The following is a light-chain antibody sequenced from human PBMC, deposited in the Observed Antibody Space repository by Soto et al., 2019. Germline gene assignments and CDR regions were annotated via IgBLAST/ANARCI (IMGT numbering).Light chain of an antibody. J-gene: IGKJ4*01. Sequence: DIQMTQSPSSLSASVGDRVTITCRASQSISSYLHWYQQKPGKAPKLLINVASTLQSGVPSRFSGSGSGTDFTLAITSLQPEDFATYYCRQSSSTPQTFGGGTKVDIK. V-gene: IGKV1-39*01. CDR2: VAS. CDR3: RQSSSTPQT. CDR1: QSISSY.